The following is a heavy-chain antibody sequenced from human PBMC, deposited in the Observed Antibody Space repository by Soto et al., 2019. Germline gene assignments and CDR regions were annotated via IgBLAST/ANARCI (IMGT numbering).Heavy chain of an antibody. J-gene: IGHJ6*02. CDR3: ADGKGGVRYYYGMDV. CDR2: ISFDGSER. CDR1: GLTFRDSG. V-gene: IGHV3-30*03. Sequence: QVELVESGGGVVQPGTSLRLSCVVSGLTFRDSGMHWVRQAPGKGLEWVAVISFDGSERHYRDSVKGRCSISRDNSRNTLCLQMNSLRGDDSAVYYCADGKGGVRYYYGMDVWGQGSTVTVSS. D-gene: IGHD1-26*01.